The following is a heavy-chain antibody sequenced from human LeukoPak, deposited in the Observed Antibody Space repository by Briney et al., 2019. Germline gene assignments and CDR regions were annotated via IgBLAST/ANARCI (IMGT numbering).Heavy chain of an antibody. CDR3: AKEGYYGSGSFPDY. D-gene: IGHD3-10*01. CDR2: IAFDGGNK. CDR1: GFTFSSYG. V-gene: IGHV3-30*18. J-gene: IGHJ4*02. Sequence: GGSLRLSCAASGFTFSSYGMHWVRQAPGKGLEWVGVIAFDGGNKNYPDSVKGRFTISRDNSKNTLYLQMNSLRAEDTAVYYCAKEGYYGSGSFPDYWGQRTLVTVSS.